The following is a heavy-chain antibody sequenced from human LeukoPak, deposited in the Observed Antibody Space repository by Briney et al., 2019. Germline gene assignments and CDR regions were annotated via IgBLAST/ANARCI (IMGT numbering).Heavy chain of an antibody. D-gene: IGHD5-12*01. Sequence: ASVKVSCKVSGYTLTELSMHWVRQAPGKGLEWMGGFDPEDGETIYAQKFQGRVTMTEDTSTDTAYMELSSLRSEDTAVYYCAREGDGYSGYDSRNWYFDLWGRGTLVTVSS. CDR1: GYTLTELS. J-gene: IGHJ2*01. V-gene: IGHV1-24*01. CDR3: AREGDGYSGYDSRNWYFDL. CDR2: FDPEDGET.